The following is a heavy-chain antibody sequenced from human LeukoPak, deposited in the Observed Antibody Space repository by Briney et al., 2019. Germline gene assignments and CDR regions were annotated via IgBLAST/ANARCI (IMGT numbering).Heavy chain of an antibody. Sequence: ASVKVSCKASGYTFTCYYMHWVRQAPGQGLEWMGWINPNSGGTNYAQKFQGRVTMTRDTSISTAYMELSRLRSDDTAVYYCARDPCTSCYESDWFDPWGQGTLVTVSS. CDR1: GYTFTCYY. CDR3: ARDPCTSCYESDWFDP. J-gene: IGHJ5*02. CDR2: INPNSGGT. D-gene: IGHD2-2*01. V-gene: IGHV1-2*02.